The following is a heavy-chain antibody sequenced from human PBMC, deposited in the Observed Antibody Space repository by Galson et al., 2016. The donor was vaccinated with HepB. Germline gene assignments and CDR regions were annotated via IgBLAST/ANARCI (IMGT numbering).Heavy chain of an antibody. J-gene: IGHJ4*02. CDR2: ISYDGSCE. CDR1: GFTLSRYA. V-gene: IGHV3-30*04. D-gene: IGHD3-10*01. Sequence: SLRLSCAASGFTLSRYAMHWVRQAPGKGLEWVAVISYDGSCESYAGAVKGRFTISRDNFKNTLYLHLNSLRAEETAVYYCARAVHGSGSYWDKWGQGTLVAVSS. CDR3: ARAVHGSGSYWDK.